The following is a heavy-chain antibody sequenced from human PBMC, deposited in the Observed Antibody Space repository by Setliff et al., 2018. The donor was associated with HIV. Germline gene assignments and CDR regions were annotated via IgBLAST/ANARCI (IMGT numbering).Heavy chain of an antibody. J-gene: IGHJ4*02. Sequence: ASVKVSCKASGYTFTSYGISWVRQAPGQGLEWMGWISAYNGNTNYAQKLQGRVTMTTDTSTSTAYMELRSLRAEDTAVYYCARDPGSGWYVNRYLDYWGQGTLVTVSS. D-gene: IGHD6-19*01. V-gene: IGHV1-18*01. CDR2: ISAYNGNT. CDR3: ARDPGSGWYVNRYLDY. CDR1: GYTFTSYG.